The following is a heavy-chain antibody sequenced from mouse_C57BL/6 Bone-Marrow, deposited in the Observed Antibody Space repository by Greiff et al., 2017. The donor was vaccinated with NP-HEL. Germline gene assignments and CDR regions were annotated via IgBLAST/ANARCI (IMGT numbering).Heavy chain of an antibody. CDR2: FHPYNDDT. D-gene: IGHD2-1*01. CDR1: GYTFTTYP. V-gene: IGHV1-47*01. CDR3: ARGGNYWYYFDY. Sequence: QVQLQQSGAELVKPGAPVKMSCKASGYTFTTYPIEWVKQNHGKSLEWIGNFHPYNDDTEYNEKFKNKATLTVEKSSSTVYLELSRLTSDDSSVYYCARGGNYWYYFDYWGQGTTLTVSS. J-gene: IGHJ2*01.